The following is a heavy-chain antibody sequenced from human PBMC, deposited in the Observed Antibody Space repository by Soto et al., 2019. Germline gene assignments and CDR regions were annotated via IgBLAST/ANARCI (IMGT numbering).Heavy chain of an antibody. CDR3: AKAITGTAKDYFDY. J-gene: IGHJ4*02. Sequence: GGSLRLSCAASGFTFSSYAMSWVRQAPGKGLEWVPAISGSGGSTYYADSVKGRFTISRDNAKNTLYLQMNSLRSEDKAVYYCAKAITGTAKDYFDYWGQGTLVTVSS. D-gene: IGHD1-7*01. CDR1: GFTFSSYA. V-gene: IGHV3-23*01. CDR2: ISGSGGST.